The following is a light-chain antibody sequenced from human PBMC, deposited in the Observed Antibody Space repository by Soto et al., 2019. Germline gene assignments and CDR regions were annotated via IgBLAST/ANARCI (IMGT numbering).Light chain of an antibody. CDR1: SSDVGGYNY. Sequence: QSALTQPRSVSGSPGQSVTISCTGTSSDVGGYNYVSWYQQHPGKAPKLMIYDVSKRPSGVPDRFSGSKSGNTASLTISGLQAEDEAAYYCCSYVGSYTWVFGTGTKLTVL. V-gene: IGLV2-11*01. CDR2: DVS. J-gene: IGLJ1*01. CDR3: CSYVGSYTWV.